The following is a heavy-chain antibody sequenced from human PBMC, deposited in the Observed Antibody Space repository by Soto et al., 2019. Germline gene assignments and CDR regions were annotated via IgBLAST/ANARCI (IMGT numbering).Heavy chain of an antibody. CDR1: GFTFSSYS. D-gene: IGHD3-10*01. J-gene: IGHJ3*02. V-gene: IGHV3-21*01. CDR2: ISSSSSYI. CDR3: AIGQPGSDMKHAFDI. Sequence: GGSLRLSCAASGFTFSSYSMNWVRQAPGKGLEWVSSISSSSSYIYYADSVKGRFTISRDNAKNPLYLQMNSLRAEDYSVYYCAIGQPGSDMKHAFDIWGQGTMVTVSS.